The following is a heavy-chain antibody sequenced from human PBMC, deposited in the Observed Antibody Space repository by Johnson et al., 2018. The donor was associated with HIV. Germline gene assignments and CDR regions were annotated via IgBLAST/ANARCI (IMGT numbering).Heavy chain of an antibody. J-gene: IGHJ3*02. D-gene: IGHD1-26*01. Sequence: QVQVVESGGGLVHPGGSLRLSCAASGFTISSYAIHWVRQPPGKGLEYVSVIYSGGSTYYADSVKGRFTISRDNTKNSLYLQMNSLRDEDTAVYYCVREGGHDAFDIWGQGTMVTVSS. CDR3: VREGGHDAFDI. CDR2: IYSGGST. V-gene: IGHV3-64*04. CDR1: GFTISSYA.